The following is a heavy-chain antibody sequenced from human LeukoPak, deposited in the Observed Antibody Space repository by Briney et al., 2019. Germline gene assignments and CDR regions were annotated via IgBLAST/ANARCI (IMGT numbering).Heavy chain of an antibody. J-gene: IGHJ6*02. CDR2: MNPNSGNT. CDR1: GYTFTSYD. Sequence: ASVKVSCEASGYTFTSYDINWVRPATGQGLEWMRWMNPNSGNTGYAQKFQGRVTMTRNTSISTAYMELSSLRSEDTAVYYCARGKWNDNDLGMDVSGQGTTVTVSS. CDR3: ARGKWNDNDLGMDV. D-gene: IGHD1-20*01. V-gene: IGHV1-8*01.